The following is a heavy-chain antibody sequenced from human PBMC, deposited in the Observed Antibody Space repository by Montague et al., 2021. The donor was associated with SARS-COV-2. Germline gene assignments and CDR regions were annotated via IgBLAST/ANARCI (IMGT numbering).Heavy chain of an antibody. CDR2: IFYRGTT. J-gene: IGHJ4*02. CDR3: ARGATRTFDY. CDR1: GDSMTYFY. V-gene: IGHV4-59*01. Sequence: SETLSLTCTVSGDSMTYFYWSWIRQTPEKGLEWIGYIFYRGTTKYNPFLESRVTITVDTSKDQFYLKLNSVTAADTAVYYCARGATRTFDYWGQGTRVTVSS. D-gene: IGHD1-1*01.